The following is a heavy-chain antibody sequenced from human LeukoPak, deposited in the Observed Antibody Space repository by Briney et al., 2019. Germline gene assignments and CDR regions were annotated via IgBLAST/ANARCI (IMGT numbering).Heavy chain of an antibody. CDR1: GFTFSSYG. J-gene: IGHJ4*02. CDR2: IRYDGSNK. CDR3: AKDPGPRGSGSYYPYYFDY. D-gene: IGHD3-10*01. Sequence: GGSLRLSCAASGFTFSSYGMHWVRQAPGKGLEWVAFIRYDGSNKYYADSVKGRFTISRDNSKNTLYLQMNSLRAEDTAVYYCAKDPGPRGSGSYYPYYFDYWGQGTLDTVSS. V-gene: IGHV3-30*02.